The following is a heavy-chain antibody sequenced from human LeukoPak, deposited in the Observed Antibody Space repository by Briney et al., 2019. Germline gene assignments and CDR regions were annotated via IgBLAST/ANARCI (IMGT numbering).Heavy chain of an antibody. D-gene: IGHD4-11*01. CDR3: ARSGDDYPFYYYYYYMDV. CDR1: GFTFSSYW. J-gene: IGHJ6*03. Sequence: GGSLRLSCAASGFTFSSYWMSWVRQAPGKGLEWVANIKQDGSEKYYVDSVKGRFTISRDNAKNSLYLQMNSLRAEDTAVYYCARSGDDYPFYYYYYYMDVWGKGTTVTISS. CDR2: IKQDGSEK. V-gene: IGHV3-7*01.